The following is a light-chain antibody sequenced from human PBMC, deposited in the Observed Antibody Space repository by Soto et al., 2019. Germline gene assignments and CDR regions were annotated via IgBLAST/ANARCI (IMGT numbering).Light chain of an antibody. CDR2: GAS. CDR3: QQYNNWPPLT. V-gene: IGKV3-15*01. J-gene: IGKJ4*01. Sequence: EIVMTQSPATLSVSRGERATLSCRASQSVSSYLAWYQQKPGQAPRLLIYGASTRPTGIPARFSGSGSGTEFTLTISSLQSEDFALYYCQQYNNWPPLTFGGGTKVEIK. CDR1: QSVSSY.